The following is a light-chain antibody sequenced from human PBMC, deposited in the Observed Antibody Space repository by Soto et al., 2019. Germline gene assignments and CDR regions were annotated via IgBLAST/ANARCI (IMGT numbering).Light chain of an antibody. CDR2: GAS. J-gene: IGKJ5*01. Sequence: IVMTQSPATLSLSPGEGATLFCRASQSVDGNLVWYQQKPGQAPRLLISGASTRATGVPARFSGSGSGTEFTLTISSLQSEDFAVYYCQQYNNWSFGQGTRLEN. V-gene: IGKV3-15*01. CDR1: QSVDGN. CDR3: QQYNNWS.